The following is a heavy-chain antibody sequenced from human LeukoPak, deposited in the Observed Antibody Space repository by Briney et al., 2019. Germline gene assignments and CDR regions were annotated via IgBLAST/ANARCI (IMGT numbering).Heavy chain of an antibody. CDR2: ISAYNGNT. J-gene: IGHJ6*03. V-gene: IGHV1-18*01. CDR1: GYTFTSYG. CDR3: ARDDYRIVVVPAASYYYYMDV. Sequence: ASVTVSCQASGYTFTSYGISWVRQPPGQGLEWMGWISAYNGNTNYAQKLQGRVTMTTDTSTSTAYMELRSLRSDDTAVYYCARDDYRIVVVPAASYYYYMDVWGKGTTVTVSS. D-gene: IGHD2-2*01.